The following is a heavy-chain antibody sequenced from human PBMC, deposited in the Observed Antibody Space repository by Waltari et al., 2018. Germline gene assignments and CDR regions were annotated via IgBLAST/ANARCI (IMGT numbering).Heavy chain of an antibody. J-gene: IGHJ4*02. V-gene: IGHV4-59*01. CDR3: ARDSVGIAVAAED. CDR1: GGSSSSYY. D-gene: IGHD6-19*01. Sequence: QVQLQESGPGLVKPSETLSLTGTVSGGSSSSYYWSWIRQPPGKGLEWIGSIYDSVSTNYNPALKSRVTISVDPSQNQFSLKLSSVTAADTALYYCARDSVGIAVAAEDWGQGTLVTVSS. CDR2: IYDSVST.